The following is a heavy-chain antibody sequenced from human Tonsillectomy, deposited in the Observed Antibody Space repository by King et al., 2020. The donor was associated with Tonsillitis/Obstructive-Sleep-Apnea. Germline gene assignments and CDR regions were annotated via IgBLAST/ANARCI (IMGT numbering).Heavy chain of an antibody. CDR3: ARHPYCSSTSCYDYYFDY. J-gene: IGHJ4*02. Sequence: LPLQESGPGLVKPSETLSLTCTVSGGSISSRSYYWGWIRQPPGKGLEWIGSMYYSGSTYYNPSLKSRVTISVDTSKNQFSLKLSSVTAADTAVYYCARHPYCSSTSCYDYYFDYWGQGTLVTVSS. CDR2: MYYSGST. D-gene: IGHD2-2*01. CDR1: GGSISSRSYY. V-gene: IGHV4-39*01.